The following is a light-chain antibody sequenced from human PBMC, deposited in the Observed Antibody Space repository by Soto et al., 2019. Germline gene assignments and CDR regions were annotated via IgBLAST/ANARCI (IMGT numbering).Light chain of an antibody. CDR1: QSVSSSY. V-gene: IGKV3D-20*02. CDR2: GAS. CDR3: QQRSDWPWT. Sequence: EIVLTQSPGTLSLSPGERATLSCRASQSVSSSYLAWYQQKPGQAPRLLIYGASSRATGIPDRFSGSVSGTGFTLTISSLEPEDFAVYYCQQRSDWPWTFGQGTKVDIK. J-gene: IGKJ1*01.